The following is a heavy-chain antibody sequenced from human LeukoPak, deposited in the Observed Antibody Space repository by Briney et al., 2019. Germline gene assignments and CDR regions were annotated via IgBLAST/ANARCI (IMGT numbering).Heavy chain of an antibody. D-gene: IGHD6-19*01. CDR1: GYTFTSYG. V-gene: IGHV1-18*01. CDR2: ISTYNDNT. J-gene: IGHJ4*02. Sequence: GASVKVSCKASGYTFTSYGISWVRRAPGQGLEWMGWISTYNDNTNYAQKFQGRVTMTRDTSTSTVYMELSSLRSEDTAVYYCAKDAVAGTHYFDYWGQGTLVTVSP. CDR3: AKDAVAGTHYFDY.